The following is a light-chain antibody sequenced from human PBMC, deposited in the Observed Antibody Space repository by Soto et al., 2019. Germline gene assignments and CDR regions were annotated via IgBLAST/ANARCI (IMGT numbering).Light chain of an antibody. CDR1: QSVGKY. CDR3: QQRGNGSSGT. Sequence: EIVMTQSPATLSLSPGERATLSCRASQSVGKYLVCYQQKPGQAPMLLIYDASNMAPGIPARFSGSGSGTDYALTISSMELEDVAVSYCQQRGNGSSGTFGQGTKVDIK. CDR2: DAS. V-gene: IGKV3-11*01. J-gene: IGKJ1*01.